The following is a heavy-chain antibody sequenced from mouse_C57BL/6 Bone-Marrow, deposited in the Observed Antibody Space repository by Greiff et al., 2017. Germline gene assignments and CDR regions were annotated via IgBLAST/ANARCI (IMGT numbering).Heavy chain of an antibody. CDR2: IYPSDSET. CDR1: GYTFTSYW. V-gene: IGHV1-61*01. CDR3: ATGTIYYAMDY. D-gene: IGHD4-1*01. Sequence: VQLQQPGAELVRPGSSVKLSCKASGYTFTSYWMDWVKQRPGQGLEWIGIIYPSDSETHYNQKFKDKATLTVDKSSSTAYMQLSSLTSEDSAVYYGATGTIYYAMDYWGQGTTVTVSS. J-gene: IGHJ4*01.